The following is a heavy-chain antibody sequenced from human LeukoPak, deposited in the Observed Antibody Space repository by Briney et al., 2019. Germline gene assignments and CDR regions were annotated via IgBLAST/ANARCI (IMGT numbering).Heavy chain of an antibody. J-gene: IGHJ4*02. V-gene: IGHV4-39*01. D-gene: IGHD3-22*01. CDR2: IYYSGST. CDR3: ARHWSYYYDSSGHFDY. CDR1: GGSISSSSYY. Sequence: TTSETLSLTCTVSGGSISSSSYYWGWIRQPPGKGLEWIGSIYYSGSTYYNPSLKSRVTISVDTSKNQSSLKLSSVTAADTAVYYCARHWSYYYDSSGHFDYWGQGTLVTVSS.